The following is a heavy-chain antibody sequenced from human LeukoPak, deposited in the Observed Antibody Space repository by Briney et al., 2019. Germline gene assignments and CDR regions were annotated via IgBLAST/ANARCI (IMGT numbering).Heavy chain of an antibody. D-gene: IGHD3-3*01. J-gene: IGHJ4*02. V-gene: IGHV4-39*07. CDR2: IYYSGST. Sequence: PSETLSLTCTVSGGSISSSSYYWGWIRQPPGKGLEWLGSIYYSGSTYYNPSLKSRVTISVDTSKNQFSLKLSSVTAADTAVYYCARLKLKRFGVVAGVDYWGQGTLVTVSS. CDR1: GGSISSSSYY. CDR3: ARLKLKRFGVVAGVDY.